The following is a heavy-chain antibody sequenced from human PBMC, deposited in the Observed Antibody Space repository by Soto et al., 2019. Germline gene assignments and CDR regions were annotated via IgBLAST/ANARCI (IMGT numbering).Heavy chain of an antibody. Sequence: EVHLVESGGGLVKPGGSLRLSCAVSGFTFSSCTMNWVRQAPGKGLEWVSSISPSTSHIYYADSVKGRFTISRDNAKTSLFRKMNGLGAEDTAVYYCSGCSGGACHQNYGMDVWGQGTTVTVSS. CDR2: ISPSTSHI. J-gene: IGHJ6*02. V-gene: IGHV3-21*01. CDR3: SGCSGGACHQNYGMDV. CDR1: GFTFSSCT. D-gene: IGHD2-15*01.